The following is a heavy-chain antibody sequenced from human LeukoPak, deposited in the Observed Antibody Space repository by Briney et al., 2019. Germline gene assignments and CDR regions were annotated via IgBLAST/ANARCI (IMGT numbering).Heavy chain of an antibody. D-gene: IGHD2-15*01. CDR3: ASLVVATIRFDD. V-gene: IGHV3-21*06. J-gene: IGHJ4*02. CDR1: GFTFSDYT. Sequence: GGSLRLSCATSGFTFSDYTMNWVRQAPGKGLEWVSSISSSSSYIYYADSVKGRFTISRDNAQNSLYLQMNSLRAEGTAVYYCASLVVATIRFDDWGQGALVSVSS. CDR2: ISSSSSYI.